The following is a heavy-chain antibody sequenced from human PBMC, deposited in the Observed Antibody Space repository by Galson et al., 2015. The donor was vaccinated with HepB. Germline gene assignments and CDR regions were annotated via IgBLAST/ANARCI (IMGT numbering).Heavy chain of an antibody. Sequence: SLRLSCAASGFTFSSHDMHWVRQAPGKGLEWVAVIKHDGNNKYHTDSVKGGFTISRDDSKNTLYLQMNSLSAEDTAVYYCAREFDAFDIWGQGTMVTVSS. CDR1: GFTFSSHD. CDR2: IKHDGNNK. CDR3: AREFDAFDI. V-gene: IGHV3-30*03. J-gene: IGHJ3*02.